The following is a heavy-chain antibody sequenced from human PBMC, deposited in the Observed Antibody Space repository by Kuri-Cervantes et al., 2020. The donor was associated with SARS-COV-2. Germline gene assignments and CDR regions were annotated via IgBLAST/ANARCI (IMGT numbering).Heavy chain of an antibody. CDR3: ARDPYGYNSAGDAFDI. CDR1: RFTFTIYA. CDR2: ISYDGSNK. J-gene: IGHJ3*02. D-gene: IGHD5-24*01. V-gene: IGHV3-30*04. Sequence: LSLSCAASRFTFTIYAMHCVRQAPGKGLERVAVISYDGSNKYYVGSVKGRFTISRDNSKNTLYLQMNSLRALDTAVYYCARDPYGYNSAGDAFDIWGQGTMVTVSS.